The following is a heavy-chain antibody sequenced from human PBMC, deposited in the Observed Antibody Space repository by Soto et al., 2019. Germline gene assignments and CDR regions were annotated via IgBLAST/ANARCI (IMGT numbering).Heavy chain of an antibody. D-gene: IGHD3-3*01. CDR3: AREEGYDFWSGTSDY. CDR2: ISPYYGRT. Sequence: QVQLVQSGAALKKPGASVKVSCKASGYTFSIYGISWVRQAPGQGLEWMGWISPYYGRTNYAQKFQDRLTLTTDTSTSTAYMELRSLRSDDMAVYYCAREEGYDFWSGTSDYWGQGTLVTVSS. J-gene: IGHJ4*02. CDR1: GYTFSIYG. V-gene: IGHV1-18*03.